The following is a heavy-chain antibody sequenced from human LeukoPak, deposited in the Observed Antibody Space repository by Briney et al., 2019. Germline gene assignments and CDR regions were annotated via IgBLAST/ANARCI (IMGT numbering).Heavy chain of an antibody. CDR1: GFTLGDYA. CDR2: IRSKAYGGTT. J-gene: IGHJ4*02. D-gene: IGHD1-26*01. V-gene: IGHV3-49*04. CDR3: TREVGGTSGY. Sequence: GRSLRLSCTASGFTLGDYAMSWVRQAPGKGLEWVGFIRSKAYGGTTEYAASVKGRFTISRDNSKSIAYLQMNSLKTEDTAVYYCTREVGGTSGYWGQGTLVTVSS.